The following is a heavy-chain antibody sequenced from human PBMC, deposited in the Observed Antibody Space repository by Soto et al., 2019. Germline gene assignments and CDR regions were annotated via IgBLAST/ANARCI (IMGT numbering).Heavy chain of an antibody. CDR1: GFTFSTYS. CDR3: ARVYCGGGTCHAAFDV. CDR2: ISSTSGTT. J-gene: IGHJ3*01. V-gene: IGHV3-48*02. D-gene: IGHD2-21*01. Sequence: EVQLVGSGGGLVQPGGSLRLSCAASGFTFSTYSMNWVRQAPGKGLEWISYISSTSGTTYYADSVKGRFNISRDNAKNSLYLQMNSLRDEDTAVYYCARVYCGGGTCHAAFDVWGQGTMVAVSP.